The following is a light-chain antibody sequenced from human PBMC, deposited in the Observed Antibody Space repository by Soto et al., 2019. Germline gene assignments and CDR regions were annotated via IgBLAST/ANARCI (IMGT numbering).Light chain of an antibody. CDR1: SGSVSTNYY. Sequence: QAVVTQEPSFSVSPGGTVTLTCGLNSGSVSTNYYPAWYQQTPGQAPRALIYHTDTRCSGVPDRFSGSILGNKAALTISGAQADDESDYYCVLYMTGVSWVYGGGTQLTVL. CDR2: HTD. CDR3: VLYMTGVSWV. J-gene: IGLJ7*01. V-gene: IGLV8-61*01.